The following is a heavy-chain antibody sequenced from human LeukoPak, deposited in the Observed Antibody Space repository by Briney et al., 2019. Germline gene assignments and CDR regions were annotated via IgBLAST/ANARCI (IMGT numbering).Heavy chain of an antibody. D-gene: IGHD3-22*01. V-gene: IGHV1-69*13. CDR3: ARTYYYDSSGYDGWFDP. Sequence: SVKVSCKASGGTFSSYAISWVRQAPGQGLEWMGGIIPIFGTANYAQKFQGRVTITADESTSTAYMELSSLRSEDTAVYYCARTYYYDSSGYDGWFDPWGQGTLVTVSS. CDR2: IIPIFGTA. CDR1: GGTFSSYA. J-gene: IGHJ5*02.